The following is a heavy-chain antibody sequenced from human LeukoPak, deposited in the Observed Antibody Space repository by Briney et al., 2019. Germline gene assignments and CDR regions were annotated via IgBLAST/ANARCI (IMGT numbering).Heavy chain of an antibody. CDR2: IIPIFGTA. V-gene: IGHV1-69*13. D-gene: IGHD6-19*01. J-gene: IGHJ4*02. Sequence: ASVKVSCKASGDTFSSYAISWVRQAPGQGLEWMGGIIPIFGTANYAQKFQGRVTITADESTSTAYMELSSLRSEDTAVYYCARDHRGGIAVALGAYYFDYWGQGTLVTVSS. CDR3: ARDHRGGIAVALGAYYFDY. CDR1: GDTFSSYA.